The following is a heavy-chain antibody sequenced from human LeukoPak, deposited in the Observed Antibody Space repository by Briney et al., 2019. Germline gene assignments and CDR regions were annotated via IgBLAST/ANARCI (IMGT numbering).Heavy chain of an antibody. J-gene: IGHJ4*02. V-gene: IGHV4-59*11. CDR1: GGSISSHY. D-gene: IGHD6-19*01. CDR2: IYYSGST. CDR3: ARGLPSSGWPD. Sequence: SETLSLTCTVSGGSISSHYWTWIRQPPGRGLEWIGNIYYSGSTNYNPSLKSRVTISIDTSKKQFSLKLSSVTAADTAVYYCARGLPSSGWPDWGQGTLVTVSS.